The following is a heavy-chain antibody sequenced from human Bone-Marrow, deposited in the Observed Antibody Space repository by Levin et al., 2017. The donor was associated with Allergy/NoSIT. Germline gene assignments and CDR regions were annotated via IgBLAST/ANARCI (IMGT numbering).Heavy chain of an antibody. CDR3: ARKYYFGPGSPECINYLDF. J-gene: IGHJ4*02. V-gene: IGHV1-2*06. D-gene: IGHD3-10*01. CDR2: INPNSGGT. CDR1: GYTFSDYY. Sequence: ASVKVSCKTSGYTFSDYYIHWVRQAPGQGLEWVGRINPNSGGTNYAQKFQGRVSMTKDTSITTAYMELSRLTYDDTAVYYCARKYYFGPGSPECINYLDFWGQGTLATVSS.